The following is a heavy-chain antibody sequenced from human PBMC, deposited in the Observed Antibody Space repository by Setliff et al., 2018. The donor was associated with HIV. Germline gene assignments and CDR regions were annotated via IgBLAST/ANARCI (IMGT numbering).Heavy chain of an antibody. V-gene: IGHV4-59*01. Sequence: SETLSLTCTVSGGSISSYYWSWIRQPPGKGLEWIGYIYYSGSTNYNPSLKSRVTISVDTSKNQFSLKLSSVTAADTAVYYCARTFVVFRVRGVSSVYMDVWGKGTTVTVSS. CDR1: GGSISSYY. CDR2: IYYSGST. CDR3: ARTFVVFRVRGVSSVYMDV. D-gene: IGHD3-10*01. J-gene: IGHJ6*03.